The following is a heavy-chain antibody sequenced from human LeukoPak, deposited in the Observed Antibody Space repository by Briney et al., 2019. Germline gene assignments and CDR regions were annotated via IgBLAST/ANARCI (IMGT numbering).Heavy chain of an antibody. Sequence: GGSLRLSCSVSEITFSDFWMNWVRQAPGKGLEWVATIKQDGVDKYYVDSVKGRFTISRDTAKNSLFLQMNSLRAEDTAVYYCARDPSRYDLDYWGQGTLVTVSS. D-gene: IGHD5-12*01. CDR1: EITFSDFW. CDR3: ARDPSRYDLDY. V-gene: IGHV3-7*01. J-gene: IGHJ4*02. CDR2: IKQDGVDK.